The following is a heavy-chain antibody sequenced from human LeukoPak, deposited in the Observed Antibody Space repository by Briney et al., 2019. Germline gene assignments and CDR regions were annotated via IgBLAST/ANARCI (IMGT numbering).Heavy chain of an antibody. D-gene: IGHD1-26*01. Sequence: ASVTVSFKASGYTFISYYMHWVRQAPGQGLEWMGIIKPSGGSASYAQKFQGRVTMTRDTSTSTVYMELSSLRSEDTAVYYCAREGGSGSYSYHFDFWGQGAPLTVSS. CDR3: AREGGSGSYSYHFDF. CDR1: GYTFISYY. J-gene: IGHJ4*02. CDR2: IKPSGGSA. V-gene: IGHV1-46*01.